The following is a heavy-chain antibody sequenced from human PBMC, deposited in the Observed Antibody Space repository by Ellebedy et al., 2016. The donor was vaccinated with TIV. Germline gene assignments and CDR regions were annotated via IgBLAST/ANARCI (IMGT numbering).Heavy chain of an antibody. Sequence: GSLRLXXTVSGGSFSSYYWSWIRQSAGQGLEWIGRIFMSGSTTYNPSLKNRVTMSVDASTTQLSLSLSSVTAADTAVYFCARLRQSRDRSHWYFDLWGRGTLVTVSS. CDR3: ARLRQSRDRSHWYFDL. V-gene: IGHV4-4*07. J-gene: IGHJ2*01. D-gene: IGHD1-14*01. CDR1: GGSFSSYY. CDR2: IFMSGST.